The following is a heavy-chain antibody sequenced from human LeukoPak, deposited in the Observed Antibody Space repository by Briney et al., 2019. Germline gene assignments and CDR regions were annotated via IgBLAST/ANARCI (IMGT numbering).Heavy chain of an antibody. CDR2: ISYDGSNK. J-gene: IGHJ3*02. D-gene: IGHD6-13*01. CDR1: GFTFSNYG. Sequence: PWGSLRLSCAASGFTFSNYGMHWVRQAPGKGLEWVAVISYDGSNKYYADSVKGRFSISRDNSKNTLYLQMNSLRAEDTAVYYCTRVYSSSWYHFLLQAFDIWGQGTMVTVSS. CDR3: TRVYSSSWYHFLLQAFDI. V-gene: IGHV3-30*03.